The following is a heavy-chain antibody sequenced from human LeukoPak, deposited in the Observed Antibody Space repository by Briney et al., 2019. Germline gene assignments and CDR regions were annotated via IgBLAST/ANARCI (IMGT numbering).Heavy chain of an antibody. CDR2: TYYSGST. CDR3: ARGTIAAEYLDY. CDR1: GGSISSGDYY. V-gene: IGHV4-30-4*01. J-gene: IGHJ4*02. D-gene: IGHD6-13*01. Sequence: PSETLSLTCTVSGGSISSGDYYWSWLRQPPGKGLEWIGYTYYSGSTYYNPSLKSRVTISVDTSKNQFSLKLSSVTAADTAVYYCARGTIAAEYLDYWGQGTLVTVSS.